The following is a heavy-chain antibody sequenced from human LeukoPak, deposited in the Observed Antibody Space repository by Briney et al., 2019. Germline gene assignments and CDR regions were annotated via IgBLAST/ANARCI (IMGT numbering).Heavy chain of an antibody. CDR3: ARGGWQQLAPFDY. CDR1: GGSISSYY. J-gene: IGHJ4*02. V-gene: IGHV4-59*12. D-gene: IGHD6-13*01. CDR2: IYHSGST. Sequence: SETLSLTCTVSGGSISSYYWSWIRQPPGKGLEWIGSIYHSGSTYYNPSLKSRVTISVDTSKNQFSLKLSSVSAADTAVYFCARGGWQQLAPFDYWGQGTLVTVSS.